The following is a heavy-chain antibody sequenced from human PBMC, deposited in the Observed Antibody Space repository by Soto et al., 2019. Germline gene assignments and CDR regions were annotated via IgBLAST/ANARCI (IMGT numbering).Heavy chain of an antibody. D-gene: IGHD2-15*01. CDR3: GRLRCSGDSCLSKGTFDY. CDR2: IYYSGST. CDR1: GASMNNYY. V-gene: IGHV4-59*08. Sequence: SETLSLTCTFSGASMNNYYWSWIRQPPGKGLEWIGYIYYSGSTIYNPSLESRVTISVDTSKNQFSLKLTSVTAADAALYYCGRLRCSGDSCLSKGTFDYWGQGSLVTVSS. J-gene: IGHJ4*02.